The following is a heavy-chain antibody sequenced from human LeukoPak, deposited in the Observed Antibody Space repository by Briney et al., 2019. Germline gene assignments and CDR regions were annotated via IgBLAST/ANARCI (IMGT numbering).Heavy chain of an antibody. CDR3: ARGGRSYYDSSGYYYS. CDR1: GGSFSDYC. Sequence: PSETLSLTCTVYGGSFSDYCWSWIRQPPGKGLEWIGEINHSGSTNYSPSLKSRVTISVDTSNNQFSLKLSSVTAADTAVYYCARGGRSYYDSSGYYYSWGQGILVTVSS. V-gene: IGHV4-34*01. D-gene: IGHD3-22*01. J-gene: IGHJ4*02. CDR2: INHSGST.